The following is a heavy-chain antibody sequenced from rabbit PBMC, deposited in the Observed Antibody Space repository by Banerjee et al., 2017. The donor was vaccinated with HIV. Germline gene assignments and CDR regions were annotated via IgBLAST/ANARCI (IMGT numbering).Heavy chain of an antibody. CDR2: IYTGNYKT. CDR1: GVSFSSNYY. J-gene: IGHJ4*01. CDR3: ARDAGSGPYIDGYFSL. V-gene: IGHV1S40*01. Sequence: QSLEESGGDLVKPGASLTLTCTASGVSFSSNYYMCWVRQAPGKGLEWIACIYTGNYKTYYASWAKGRFTISKTSSTTVTLQMTSLTVADTATYFCARDAGSGPYIDGYFSLWGPGTLVTVS. D-gene: IGHD8-1*01.